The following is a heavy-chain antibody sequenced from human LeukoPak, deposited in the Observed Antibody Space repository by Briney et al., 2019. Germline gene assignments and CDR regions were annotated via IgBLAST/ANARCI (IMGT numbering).Heavy chain of an antibody. V-gene: IGHV1-18*01. Sequence: ASVTVCFTSSAYTFTIYGISWVRQAPGQGLERMGWISAYNGNTNYSQKLQGRVTMTTDTSTSTAYMELRSLRSDDTAVYYCAGKKGITNDFDYWGQGTLVTVSS. CDR1: AYTFTIYG. J-gene: IGHJ4*02. D-gene: IGHD3-3*01. CDR3: AGKKGITNDFDY. CDR2: ISAYNGNT.